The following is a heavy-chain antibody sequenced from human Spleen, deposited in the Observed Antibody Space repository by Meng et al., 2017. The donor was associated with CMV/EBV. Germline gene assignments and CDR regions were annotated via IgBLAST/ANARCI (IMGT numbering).Heavy chain of an antibody. V-gene: IGHV4-4*07. D-gene: IGHD2-15*01. CDR3: ARDIYCSGGSCYGLDP. CDR2: IYTSGST. J-gene: IGHJ5*02. Sequence: QVQLQESGPGLVKPSETLSLTCTGSGGSISSYYWGWIRQPAGKGLEWIGRIYTSGSTNYNPSLKSRVTMSVDTSKNQFSLKLSSVTAADTAVYYCARDIYCSGGSCYGLDPWGQGTLVTVSS. CDR1: GGSISSYY.